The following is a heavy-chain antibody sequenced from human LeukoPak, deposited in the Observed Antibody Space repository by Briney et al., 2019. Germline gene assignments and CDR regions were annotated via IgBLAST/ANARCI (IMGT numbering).Heavy chain of an antibody. D-gene: IGHD3-22*01. V-gene: IGHV4-59*01. CDR2: IYYSGST. CDR3: ARETYYYDSSGYYYRDAFDI. J-gene: IGHJ3*02. Sequence: PSETLSLTCTVSGGSISSYYWSWIRQPPGKGLEWIGYIYYSGSTNYNPSLKSRVTISVDTSKNQFSLKLSSVTAADTAVYYCARETYYYDSSGYYYRDAFDIWGQGTMVTVSS. CDR1: GGSISSYY.